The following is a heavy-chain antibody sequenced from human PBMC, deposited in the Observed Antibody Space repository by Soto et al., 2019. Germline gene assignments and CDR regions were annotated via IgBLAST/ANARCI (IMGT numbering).Heavy chain of an antibody. Sequence: GSLRLSCAASGFTFSSYAMSWVRQAPGKGLEWVSAISGSGGSTYYADSVKGRFTISRDNSKNTLYLQMNSLRAEDTAVYYCAKEFYDSSGYYADAFDIWGQGTMVTVS. CDR3: AKEFYDSSGYYADAFDI. D-gene: IGHD3-22*01. J-gene: IGHJ3*02. V-gene: IGHV3-23*01. CDR1: GFTFSSYA. CDR2: ISGSGGST.